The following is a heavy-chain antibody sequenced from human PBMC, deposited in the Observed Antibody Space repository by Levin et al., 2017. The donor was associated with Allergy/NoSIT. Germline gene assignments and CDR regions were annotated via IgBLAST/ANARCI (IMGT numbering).Heavy chain of an antibody. CDR2: IIPILGIA. Sequence: SVKVSCKASGGTFSSYAISWVRQAPGQGLEWMGRIIPILGIANYAQKFQGRVTITADKSTSTAYMELSSLRSEDTAVYYCAREAGIVATIAWDYWGQGTLVTVSS. CDR1: GGTFSSYA. D-gene: IGHD5-12*01. V-gene: IGHV1-69*04. J-gene: IGHJ4*02. CDR3: AREAGIVATIAWDY.